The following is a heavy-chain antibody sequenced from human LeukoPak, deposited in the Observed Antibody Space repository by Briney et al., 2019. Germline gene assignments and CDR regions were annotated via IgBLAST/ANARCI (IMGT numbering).Heavy chain of an antibody. CDR1: GGSFSGYY. V-gene: IGHV4-34*01. CDR2: INHSGST. D-gene: IGHD2-2*01. Sequence: PSETLSLTCAVYGGSFSGYYWSWIRQPPGKGLEWIGEINHSGSTNYNPSLKSRVTISVDTSKYQFSLKLSSVTAADTAVYYCARERNIVVVPAAGYGMDVWGQGTTVTVSS. J-gene: IGHJ6*02. CDR3: ARERNIVVVPAAGYGMDV.